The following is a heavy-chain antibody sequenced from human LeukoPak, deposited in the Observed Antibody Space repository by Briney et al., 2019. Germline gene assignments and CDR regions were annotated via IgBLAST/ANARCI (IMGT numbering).Heavy chain of an antibody. V-gene: IGHV4-61*02. CDR2: IYTSGST. CDR3: TRERSGFDY. D-gene: IGHD1-1*01. Sequence: KPSQTLSLTCTVSGGSVGSGIYYWSWIRQPAGKGLECIGRIYTSGSTNYNPSLKSRVTISVDTSKNQFSLKLSSVTAADTAMYYCTRERSGFDYWGQGTLVTVSS. J-gene: IGHJ4*02. CDR1: GGSVGSGIYY.